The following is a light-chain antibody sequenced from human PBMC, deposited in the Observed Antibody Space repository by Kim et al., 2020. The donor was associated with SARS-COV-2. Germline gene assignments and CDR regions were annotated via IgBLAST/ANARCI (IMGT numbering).Light chain of an antibody. Sequence: QSALTQPPSASGSPGQSVTISCTGTSSDVGGYNHVTWYQQHPGKAPKLMIYEVSKRPSGVPDRFSGSKSGNTASLTVSGLQVEDEADYYCSSFAGGGNYVFGSGTKVTVL. CDR1: SSDVGGYNH. CDR3: SSFAGGGNYV. V-gene: IGLV2-8*01. CDR2: EVS. J-gene: IGLJ1*01.